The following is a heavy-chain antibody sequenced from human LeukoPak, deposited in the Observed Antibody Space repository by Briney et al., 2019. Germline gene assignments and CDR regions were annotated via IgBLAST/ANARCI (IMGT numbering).Heavy chain of an antibody. CDR2: ISAYNGNT. CDR1: GYTFTSYG. CDR3: ARDRLDWWLHY. Sequence: GASVKVSCKASGYTFTSYGFNWVRQAPGQGLEWMGWISAYNGNTNYAQKLQGRVTMTTDTSTSTAYMELRSLRSDDTAVYYCARDRLDWWLHYWGQGTLVTVSS. D-gene: IGHD3/OR15-3a*01. J-gene: IGHJ4*02. V-gene: IGHV1-18*01.